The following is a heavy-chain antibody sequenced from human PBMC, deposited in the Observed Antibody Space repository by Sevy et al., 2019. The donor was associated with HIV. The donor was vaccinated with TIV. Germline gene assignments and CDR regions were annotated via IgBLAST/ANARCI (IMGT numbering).Heavy chain of an antibody. CDR3: ARGENDDEFFQY. CDR1: GFIFSNFA. J-gene: IGHJ1*01. V-gene: IGHV3-30*04. CDR2: TSYDGSHK. D-gene: IGHD1-26*01. Sequence: GGSLRLSCTVSGFIFSNFAMHWVRQAPGKGLEWVAVTSYDGSHKYYADSVKGRFTVSRDNSRNILSLEMNSLRRDDTALYYCARGENDDEFFQYWGQGTLVTVSS.